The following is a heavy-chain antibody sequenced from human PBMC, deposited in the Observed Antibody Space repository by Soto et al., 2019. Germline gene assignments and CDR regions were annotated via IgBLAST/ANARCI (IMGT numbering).Heavy chain of an antibody. V-gene: IGHV1-18*01. CDR2: ISAYNGNT. CDR3: ARVREDIVVVPAASISVEHYYYYSMVF. Sequence: GASVKVSCKASGYTFTSYGISWVRQAPGQGLEWMGWISAYNGNTNYAQKLQGRVTMTTDTSTSTAYMELRSLRSDDTAVYYCARVREDIVVVPAASISVEHYYYYSMVFPGKGTTVTV. D-gene: IGHD2-2*01. J-gene: IGHJ6*03. CDR1: GYTFTSYG.